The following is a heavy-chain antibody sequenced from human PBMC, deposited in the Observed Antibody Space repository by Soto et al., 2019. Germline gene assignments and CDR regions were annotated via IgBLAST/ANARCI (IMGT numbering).Heavy chain of an antibody. D-gene: IGHD1-1*01. V-gene: IGHV3-74*01. CDR2: IHSDGSST. J-gene: IGHJ6*02. CDR3: ARGYNGGSAL. CDR1: W. Sequence: WMHWIRQAPGQGLVWVSHIHSDGSSTTYADSVKGRFTISRDNAKNTLYLQMNSLRAEDTAVDYCARGYNGGSALWGQGTTVTVFS.